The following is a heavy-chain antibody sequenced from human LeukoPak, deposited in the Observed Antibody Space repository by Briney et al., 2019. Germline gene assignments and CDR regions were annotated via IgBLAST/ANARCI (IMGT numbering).Heavy chain of an antibody. CDR1: GFIFSNYA. CDR3: AREISGSSFDY. V-gene: IGHV3-30*04. CDR2: ISYDGSNK. D-gene: IGHD5-12*01. J-gene: IGHJ4*02. Sequence: GGSLRLSCAASGFIFSNYAMSWVRQAPGKGLEWVAVISYDGSNKYYADSVKGRFTISRDNSKNTLYLQMNSLRAEDTAVYYCAREISGSSFDYWGQGTLVTVSS.